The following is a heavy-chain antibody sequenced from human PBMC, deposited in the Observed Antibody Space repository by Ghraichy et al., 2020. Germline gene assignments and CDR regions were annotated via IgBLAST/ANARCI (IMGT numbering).Heavy chain of an antibody. D-gene: IGHD2-15*01. CDR2: ITGSGSTT. Sequence: GGSLRLSCAASGFTFSTFPMSWVRQVPGQGLEWVSVITGSGSTTYYADSVKGRFTISRDKSKNTLSLQMYSLRAEDTAVYYCAKRSAGLSWGPSYAMDVWGQGTTVTVSS. V-gene: IGHV3-23*01. CDR3: AKRSAGLSWGPSYAMDV. J-gene: IGHJ6*02. CDR1: GFTFSTFP.